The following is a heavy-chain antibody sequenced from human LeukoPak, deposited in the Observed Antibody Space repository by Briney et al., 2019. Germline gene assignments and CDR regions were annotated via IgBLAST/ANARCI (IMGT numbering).Heavy chain of an antibody. CDR3: ARHDYGRAFDI. CDR1: GFTVSSYS. D-gene: IGHD4-17*01. Sequence: GGSLRLSCAASGFTVSSYSMNWVRQAPGKGLEWVSSISSSSSYIYYADSVKGRFTISRDNAKNSLYLQMNSLRAEDTAVYYCARHDYGRAFDIWGQGTMVTVSS. V-gene: IGHV3-21*01. CDR2: ISSSSSYI. J-gene: IGHJ3*02.